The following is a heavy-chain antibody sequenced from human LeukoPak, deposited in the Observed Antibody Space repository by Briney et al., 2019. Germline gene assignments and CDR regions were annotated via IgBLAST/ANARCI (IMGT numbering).Heavy chain of an antibody. V-gene: IGHV3-7*01. CDR1: GFTFNNYW. CDR3: ARGTGRKAPRETPLDP. D-gene: IGHD1-14*01. J-gene: IGHJ5*02. Sequence: PGGSLRLSCVASGFTFNNYWMNWVRQAPGKGLEWVANIKQDGSDKSYVDSVKGRFTISRDNAKNTLYLQMNSLRAEDTAVYYCARGTGRKAPRETPLDPWGQGTLVTVSS. CDR2: IKQDGSDK.